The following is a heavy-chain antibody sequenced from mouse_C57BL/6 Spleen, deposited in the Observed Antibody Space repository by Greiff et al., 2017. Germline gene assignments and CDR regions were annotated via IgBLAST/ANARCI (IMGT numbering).Heavy chain of an antibody. V-gene: IGHV1-18*01. D-gene: IGHD2-4*01. CDR3: ARDDYDEAWFAY. CDR2: INPNNGGT. J-gene: IGHJ3*01. CDR1: GYTFTDYN. Sequence: EVQLQQSGPELVKPGASVTIPCKASGYTFTDYNMDWVKQSHGKSLEWIGDINPNNGGTTYNQKFKGKATLTVDKSSSTAYMELRSLTSEDTAVYYCARDDYDEAWFAYWGQGTLVTVSA.